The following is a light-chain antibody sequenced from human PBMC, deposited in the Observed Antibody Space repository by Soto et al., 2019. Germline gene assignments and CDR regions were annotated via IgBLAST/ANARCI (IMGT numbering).Light chain of an antibody. CDR3: ETWDINTHVV. V-gene: IGLV4-60*02. Sequence: QSVLTQSSSASASLGSSVKLTCTLSSGHSGYIIAWHQQHPGKAPRYLMKLEGSGSYNKGSGVPDRFSGSSSGADRYLTISNLEFEDEADYYCETWDINTHVVFGGGTKLTVL. J-gene: IGLJ2*01. CDR1: SGHSGYI. CDR2: LEGSGSY.